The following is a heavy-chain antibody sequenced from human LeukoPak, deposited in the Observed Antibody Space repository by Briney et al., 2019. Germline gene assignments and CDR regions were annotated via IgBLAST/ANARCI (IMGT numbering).Heavy chain of an antibody. Sequence: GESLKTSCEGSGYSFTNYWIAWVRQMPGKGLEWMGIIYPGDSDTKYSPSFRGQVTISADRSISTAYLQWSSLKASDTAIYYCARGLSGVTFWYHFDYWGQGTPVTVSS. J-gene: IGHJ4*02. D-gene: IGHD6-13*01. CDR3: ARGLSGVTFWYHFDY. CDR1: GYSFTNYW. CDR2: IYPGDSDT. V-gene: IGHV5-51*01.